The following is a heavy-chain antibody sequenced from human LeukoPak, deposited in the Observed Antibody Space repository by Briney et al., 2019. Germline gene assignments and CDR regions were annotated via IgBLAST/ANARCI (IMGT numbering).Heavy chain of an antibody. Sequence: SETPSLTCTVSGGSISSYYWSWIRQPPGKGLEWIGYIYYSGSTNYNPSLKSRVTISVDTSKNQFSLKLGSVTAADTAVYYCARDRGMISGSYLDYWGQGTLVTVSS. D-gene: IGHD1-26*01. J-gene: IGHJ4*02. CDR2: IYYSGST. CDR3: ARDRGMISGSYLDY. V-gene: IGHV4-59*01. CDR1: GGSISSYY.